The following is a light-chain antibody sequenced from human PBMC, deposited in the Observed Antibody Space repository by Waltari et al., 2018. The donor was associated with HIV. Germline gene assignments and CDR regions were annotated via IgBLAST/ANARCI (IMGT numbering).Light chain of an antibody. J-gene: IGLJ3*02. CDR1: STNIGNHD. V-gene: IGLV1-51*01. Sequence: QSVLTQPPSVSAAPGQTVTISCSGSSTNIGNHDVSWYQQLPGTAPNLLIYGNNKRPSGTPDRFSGSKSGTSATLGITGLQTGDEADYYCGTWDSSLSAVFGGGTKLTVL. CDR2: GNN. CDR3: GTWDSSLSAV.